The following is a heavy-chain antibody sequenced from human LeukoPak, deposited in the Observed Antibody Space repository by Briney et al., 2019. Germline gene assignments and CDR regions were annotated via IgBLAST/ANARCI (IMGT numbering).Heavy chain of an antibody. CDR1: GFTFSSYS. CDR3: ARDHLPNYYDSSGYYSDAFDI. CDR2: ISSSSYI. D-gene: IGHD3-22*01. Sequence: GGSLRLSCAASGFTFSSYSMNWVRQAPGKGLEWVSSISSSSYIYYADSVKGRFTISRDNAKNSLYLQMNSLRAEDTAVYYCARDHLPNYYDSSGYYSDAFDIWGQGTMVTVSS. J-gene: IGHJ3*02. V-gene: IGHV3-21*01.